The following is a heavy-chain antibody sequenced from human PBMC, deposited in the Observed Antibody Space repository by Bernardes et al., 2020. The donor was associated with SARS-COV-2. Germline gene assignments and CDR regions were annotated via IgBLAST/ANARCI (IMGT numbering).Heavy chain of an antibody. CDR3: ARWDSSGWYRYYFDY. CDR2: IYTSGST. CDR1: GGSISSYY. J-gene: IGHJ4*02. V-gene: IGHV4-4*07. Sequence: SETLSLTCTVSGGSISSYYWSWIRQPAGKGLEWIGRIYTSGSTNYNPSLKSRVTMSVDTSKNQFSLKLSSVTAADTAVYYCARWDSSGWYRYYFDYWGQGTRVSVFS. D-gene: IGHD6-19*01.